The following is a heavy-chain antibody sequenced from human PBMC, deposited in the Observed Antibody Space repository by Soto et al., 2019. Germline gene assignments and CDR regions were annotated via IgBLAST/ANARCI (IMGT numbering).Heavy chain of an antibody. D-gene: IGHD2-2*01. CDR3: TREARYCSRTSCYLRAFAS. CDR2: INTDGGIT. J-gene: IGHJ3*02. V-gene: IGHV3-74*01. CDR1: GFTFSSHW. Sequence: EVQLVESGGDLVQPGGSLRLSCAASGFTFSSHWMHWVRRVPGKGLVWVSHINTDGGITGYADSVKGRFTISRENAKNTLYLQMNGLRVEDTFVYCCTREARYCSRTSCYLRAFASWGQETMVTVSS.